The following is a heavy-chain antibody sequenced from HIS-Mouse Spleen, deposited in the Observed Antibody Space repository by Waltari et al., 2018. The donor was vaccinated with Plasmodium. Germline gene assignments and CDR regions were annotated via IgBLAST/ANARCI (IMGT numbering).Heavy chain of an antibody. CDR3: ARGGIAARRYYCDY. J-gene: IGHJ4*02. CDR1: GYPFTSYG. CDR2: VSANNGNT. Sequence: QVQLVQSGAEVKKPGASVKVSCKASGYPFTSYGISWVRQAPGKGLEGMGWVSANNGNTNNAQKRQGRVTMTTDTATSTADMELRSRRSDDTAVYYCARGGIAARRYYCDYWGQGTLVTVSS. V-gene: IGHV1-18*01. D-gene: IGHD6-6*01.